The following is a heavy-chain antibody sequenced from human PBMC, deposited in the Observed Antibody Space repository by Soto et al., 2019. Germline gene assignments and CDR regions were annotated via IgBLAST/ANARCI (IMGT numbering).Heavy chain of an antibody. Sequence: GGSLRLSCAASGFTFSSYWMSWVRQAPGKGLEWVANIKQDGSEKYYVDSVKGRFTISRDNAKNSLYLQMNSLRAEDTAVYYCARGWPYYYDGSGRYFDYWGQGTLVTVSS. D-gene: IGHD3-22*01. CDR3: ARGWPYYYDGSGRYFDY. CDR1: GFTFSSYW. CDR2: IKQDGSEK. J-gene: IGHJ4*02. V-gene: IGHV3-7*01.